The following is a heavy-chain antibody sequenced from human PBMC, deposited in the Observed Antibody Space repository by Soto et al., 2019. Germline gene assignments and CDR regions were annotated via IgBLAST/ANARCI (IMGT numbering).Heavy chain of an antibody. CDR2: ISSTTNYI. J-gene: IGHJ4*02. CDR1: VVTFTRYS. Sequence: PGGSLRLSCAASVVTFTRYSMNWVRQAPGKGLEWVSSISSTTNYIYYGDSMKGRFTISRDNAKNSLYLEMNSLRAEDTAVYYCARESEDLTSNFDYWGQGTLVTVSS. V-gene: IGHV3-21*06. CDR3: ARESEDLTSNFDY.